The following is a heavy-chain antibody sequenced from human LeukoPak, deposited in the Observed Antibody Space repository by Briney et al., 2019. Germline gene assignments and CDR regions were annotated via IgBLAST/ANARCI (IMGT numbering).Heavy chain of an antibody. V-gene: IGHV1-69*05. CDR1: GGTFSSYA. J-gene: IGHJ6*02. Sequence: GASVKVSCKASGGTFSSYAISWVRQAPGQGLEWMGGIIPIFGTANYAQKFQGRVTVTTDTSTSTANVDLRSLRSDDTANHYCARQILTGSPAPVRYHFHSMDVWGQGTTVTVSS. D-gene: IGHD3-9*01. CDR3: ARQILTGSPAPVRYHFHSMDV. CDR2: IIPIFGTA.